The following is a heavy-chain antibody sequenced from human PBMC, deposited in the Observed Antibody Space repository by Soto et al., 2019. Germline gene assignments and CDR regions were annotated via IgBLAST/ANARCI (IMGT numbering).Heavy chain of an antibody. CDR3: AKDVSSTLRFLEWLPFYSSDY. CDR1: GFTFSSYA. CDR2: ISGSGGST. D-gene: IGHD3-3*01. J-gene: IGHJ4*02. Sequence: GGSLRLSCAASGFTFSSYAMSWVRQAPGKGLEWVSAISGSGGSTYYADSVKGRFTISRDNSKNTLYLQMNSLRAEDTAVYYCAKDVSSTLRFLEWLPFYSSDYWGQGTLVTVSS. V-gene: IGHV3-23*01.